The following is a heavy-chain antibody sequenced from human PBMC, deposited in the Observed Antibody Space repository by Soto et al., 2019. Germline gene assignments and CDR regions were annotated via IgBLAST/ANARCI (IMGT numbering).Heavy chain of an antibody. CDR3: ALGYCSGGSCYPYYYYYYGMDV. D-gene: IGHD2-15*01. Sequence: PGGSLRLSCAASGFTFSSYSMNWVRQAPGKGLEWVSYISSSSSTIYYADSVKGRFTISRDNAKNSLYLQMNSLRDEDTAVYYCALGYCSGGSCYPYYYYYYGMDVWGQGTTVTVSS. CDR1: GFTFSSYS. J-gene: IGHJ6*02. CDR2: ISSSSSTI. V-gene: IGHV3-48*02.